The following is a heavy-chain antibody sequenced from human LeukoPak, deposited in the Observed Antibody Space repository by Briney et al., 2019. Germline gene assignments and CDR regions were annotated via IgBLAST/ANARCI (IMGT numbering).Heavy chain of an antibody. Sequence: PSETLSLTCTVSGDSLSPYYWRWIRQSPGKGLEWIGYIYYSGSTNYSPSLRSRITISIDTSKNQFSLNLSSVTAADTAVYYCARGTVTTTSFWFDPWGQGTLVTVSS. CDR1: GDSLSPYY. D-gene: IGHD4-11*01. CDR2: IYYSGST. V-gene: IGHV4-59*01. J-gene: IGHJ5*02. CDR3: ARGTVTTTSFWFDP.